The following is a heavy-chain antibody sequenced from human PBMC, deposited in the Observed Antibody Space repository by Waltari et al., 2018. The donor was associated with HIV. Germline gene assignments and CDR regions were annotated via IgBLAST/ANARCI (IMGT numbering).Heavy chain of an antibody. D-gene: IGHD3-22*01. Sequence: EVQLVESGGGSVQPGGSLRLSCAASVFTFSAYWMHWVRQAPGKGLVLVSRIKTDGSTTTYADSVEGRFTISRDNAKNTLYLQMSSLRAEDTAVYYCARDKTDNSVYYFSYYYFYGLDVWGQGTTVTVSS. CDR1: VFTFSAYW. CDR3: ARDKTDNSVYYFSYYYFYGLDV. V-gene: IGHV3-74*01. CDR2: IKTDGSTT. J-gene: IGHJ6*02.